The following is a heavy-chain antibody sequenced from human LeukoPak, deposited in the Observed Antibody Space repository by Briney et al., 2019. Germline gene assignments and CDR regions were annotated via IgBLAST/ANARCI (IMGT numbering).Heavy chain of an antibody. Sequence: PGGSLRLSCAASGFTFSSYAMSWVRQAPGKGLERVSATSGSGASAYYADSVKGRFTISRDNSKNTLYLQMNSLRVEDTAVYYCAKDRPHPSAEPTNFDYWGQGTLVTVSS. J-gene: IGHJ4*02. V-gene: IGHV3-23*01. CDR1: GFTFSSYA. D-gene: IGHD1-14*01. CDR3: AKDRPHPSAEPTNFDY. CDR2: TSGSGASA.